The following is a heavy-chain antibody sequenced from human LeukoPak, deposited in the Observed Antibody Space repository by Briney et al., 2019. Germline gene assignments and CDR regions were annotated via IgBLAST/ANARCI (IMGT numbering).Heavy chain of an antibody. CDR3: ARGTTPLDNWFDP. CDR1: GFTFSSYA. J-gene: IGHJ5*02. Sequence: GGSLRLSCAASGFTFSSYAMSWVRQAPGKGLEWVLAISGSGGSTYYADSVKGRFTISRDNSKNTLYLQMNSLRAEDTAVYYCARGTTPLDNWFDPWGQGTLVTVSS. D-gene: IGHD2/OR15-2a*01. CDR2: ISGSGGST. V-gene: IGHV3-23*01.